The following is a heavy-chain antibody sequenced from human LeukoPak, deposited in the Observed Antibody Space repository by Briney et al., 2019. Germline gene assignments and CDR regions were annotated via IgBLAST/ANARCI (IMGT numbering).Heavy chain of an antibody. CDR3: ARDCYDFWSGCGFDY. D-gene: IGHD3-3*01. V-gene: IGHV4-61*02. CDR2: IYTSGST. Sequence: SETLSLTCTVSGGSISSGSYYWSWIRQPAGKGLEWIGRIYTSGSTNYNPSLKSRVTISVDTSKNQFSLKLSSVTAADTAVYYCARDCYDFWSGCGFDYWGQGTPVTVSS. J-gene: IGHJ4*02. CDR1: GGSISSGSYY.